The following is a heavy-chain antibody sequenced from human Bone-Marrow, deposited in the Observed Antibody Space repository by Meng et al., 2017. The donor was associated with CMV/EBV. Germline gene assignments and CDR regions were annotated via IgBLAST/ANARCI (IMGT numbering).Heavy chain of an antibody. CDR2: ISWNSGSI. CDR1: GFTFSSYE. V-gene: IGHV3-9*01. CDR3: ARPYNPYDFWNGYSYYFDY. D-gene: IGHD3-3*01. J-gene: IGHJ4*02. Sequence: GGSLRLSCAASGFTFSSYEMKWVRQAPGKGLEWVSGISWNSGSIGYADSVKGRFTISRDNAKNSLYLQMNSPRPEDTGVYYCARPYNPYDFWNGYSYYFDYWGQGALVTGSS.